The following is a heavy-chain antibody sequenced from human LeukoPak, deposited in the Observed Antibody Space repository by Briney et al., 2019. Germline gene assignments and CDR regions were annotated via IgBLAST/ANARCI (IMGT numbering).Heavy chain of an antibody. CDR2: INPNSGGT. J-gene: IGHJ6*02. Sequence: ASVKVSCKASGYTFTGYYMHWVRQAPGQGLEWMGWINPNSGGTNYAQKFQGRVTMTRDTSVSTAYMELSRLRSDDTAVYYCARGRSWYNYYYGMDVWGQGTTVTVSS. CDR3: ARGRSWYNYYYGMDV. V-gene: IGHV1-2*02. D-gene: IGHD6-13*01. CDR1: GYTFTGYY.